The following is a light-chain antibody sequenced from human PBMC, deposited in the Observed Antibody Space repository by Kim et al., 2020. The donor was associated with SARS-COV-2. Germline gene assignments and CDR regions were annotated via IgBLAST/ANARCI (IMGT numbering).Light chain of an antibody. Sequence: NFMLTQPHSVSESPGKTVTISCTRSSGSIDDNYVQWYQQRPGGVPTTVIYEDAQRPSGVSDRFSGSIDNSSNSASLTISGLRTEDEADYYCQSYNRDNVIFGGGTQLTVL. CDR2: EDA. CDR3: QSYNRDNVI. CDR1: SGSIDDNY. J-gene: IGLJ2*01. V-gene: IGLV6-57*04.